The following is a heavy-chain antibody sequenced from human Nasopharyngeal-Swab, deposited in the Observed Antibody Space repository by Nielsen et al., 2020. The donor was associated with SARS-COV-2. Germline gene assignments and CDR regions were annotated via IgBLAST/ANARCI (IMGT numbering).Heavy chain of an antibody. CDR3: ARAGRVGDAYTGLDV. CDR2: INHNERT. Sequence: SETLSLTCSVSGGSFNDFYWNWIRQAPGKGLECIGEINHNERTNYNPSLKSRIAMLVDTSNNQVSLKVSSVSAGDTAVYYCARAGRVGDAYTGLDVWGQGTTVTVSS. J-gene: IGHJ6*02. V-gene: IGHV4-34*01. CDR1: GGSFNDFY. D-gene: IGHD5-24*01.